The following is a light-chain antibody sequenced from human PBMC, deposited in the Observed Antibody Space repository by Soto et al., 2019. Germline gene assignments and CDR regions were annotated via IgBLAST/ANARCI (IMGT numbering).Light chain of an antibody. CDR1: QGITSY. Sequence: DIQLTQSPSFLSASVGDRVTITCRASQGITSYLAWYQQKPGRAPKLLIYGAFTLQSGVPSRFSGSGSGTEFTLTISSLQPEDFATYYCQQVNSHPPTFGQGTKLEIK. V-gene: IGKV1-9*01. J-gene: IGKJ2*01. CDR3: QQVNSHPPT. CDR2: GAF.